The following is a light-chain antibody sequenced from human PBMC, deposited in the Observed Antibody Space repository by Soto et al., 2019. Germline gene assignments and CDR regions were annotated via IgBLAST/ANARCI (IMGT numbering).Light chain of an antibody. Sequence: DTQMTQSPSTLSAYVGDRVTIICRASQSISSWLAWYQQKPGKAPKLLIYGASNLESGVTSRFSGSGSGTEFPLTISILQPDDSATYYCPHYDTYPYTFGQGTKLEIK. V-gene: IGKV1-5*03. J-gene: IGKJ2*01. CDR2: GAS. CDR3: PHYDTYPYT. CDR1: QSISSW.